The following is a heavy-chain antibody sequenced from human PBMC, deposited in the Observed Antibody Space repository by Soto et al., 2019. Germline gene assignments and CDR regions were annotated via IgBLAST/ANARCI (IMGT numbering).Heavy chain of an antibody. CDR3: ARVDYDFWSGWTNQYFQH. J-gene: IGHJ1*01. Sequence: QVQLVQSGAEVKKPGASVKVSCKASGYTFTSYAMHWVRQAPGQRLEWMGWINAGNGNTKYSQKFQGRVTITRDTSASTAYMELSSLRSEDTAVYYCARVDYDFWSGWTNQYFQHWGQGTLVTVSS. CDR1: GYTFTSYA. D-gene: IGHD3-3*01. CDR2: INAGNGNT. V-gene: IGHV1-3*01.